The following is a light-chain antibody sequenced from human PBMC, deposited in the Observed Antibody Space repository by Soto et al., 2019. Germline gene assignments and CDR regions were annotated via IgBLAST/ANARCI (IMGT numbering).Light chain of an antibody. V-gene: IGLV2-23*01. CDR2: EGI. Sequence: QSALTQPASVSGSPGQSITISCSGTSSNIGGYNVVSWYQQHPGKAPKVTVYEGIKRPSGVSDRFSGSTSGSTASLTISGLQAEDEAEYYCCSYVGATTDVFGSGTKVTVL. CDR1: SSNIGGYNV. J-gene: IGLJ1*01. CDR3: CSYVGATTDV.